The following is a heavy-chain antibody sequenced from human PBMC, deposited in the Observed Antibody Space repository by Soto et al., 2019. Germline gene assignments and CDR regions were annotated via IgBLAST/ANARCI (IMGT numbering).Heavy chain of an antibody. Sequence: NPSETLSLTCAVYGGSFSGYYWSWIRQPPGKGLEWIGEINHSGSTNYNPSLKSRVTISVDTSKNQFSLKLSSVTAADTAVYYCARGRRKRQQLANYYYYYYMDVWGKGTTVTVSS. D-gene: IGHD6-13*01. CDR2: INHSGST. J-gene: IGHJ6*03. CDR1: GGSFSGYY. V-gene: IGHV4-34*01. CDR3: ARGRRKRQQLANYYYYYYMDV.